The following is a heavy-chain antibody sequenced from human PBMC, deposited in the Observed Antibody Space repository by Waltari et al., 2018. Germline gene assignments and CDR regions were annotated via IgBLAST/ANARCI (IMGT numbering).Heavy chain of an antibody. J-gene: IGHJ6*03. V-gene: IGHV4-59*01. Sequence: QVQLQESGPGLVKPSETLSLTCTVSGGSISSYYWSWIRQPPGKGLEWIGYIYYSGSTNYNPSPKSRVTISVDTSKNQFSLKLSSVTAADTAVYYCARDHRVNSSSWYRGGHYYYYYYMDVWGKGTTVTVSS. CDR1: GGSISSYY. D-gene: IGHD6-13*01. CDR2: IYYSGST. CDR3: ARDHRVNSSSWYRGGHYYYYYYMDV.